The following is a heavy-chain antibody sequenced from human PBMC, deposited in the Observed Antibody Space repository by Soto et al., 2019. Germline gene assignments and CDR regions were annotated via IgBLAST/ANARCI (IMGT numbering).Heavy chain of an antibody. J-gene: IGHJ2*01. CDR1: GFTFSSYW. CDR2: IKQDGSEN. V-gene: IGHV3-7*01. Sequence: GGSLRLSCAASGFTFSSYWMSWVRQAPGKGLELVANIKQDGSENYYVDSVKGRFTISRDNAKNSLYLQMNSLRAEDTAVYYCARVRKQWLGYWYFDLWGRGTLVTVSS. CDR3: ARVRKQWLGYWYFDL. D-gene: IGHD6-19*01.